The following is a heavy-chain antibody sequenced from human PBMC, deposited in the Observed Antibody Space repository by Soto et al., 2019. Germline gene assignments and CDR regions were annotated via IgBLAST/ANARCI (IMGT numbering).Heavy chain of an antibody. V-gene: IGHV3-43*01. CDR2: ISWDGGST. J-gene: IGHJ4*02. CDR3: AKSPYSEVAVAGPGYFDY. Sequence: GGSLRLSFAASGFTLDDYTMHWVRQAPGKGLEWVSLISWDGGSTYYADSVKGRFTISRDNSKNSLYLQMNSLRTEDTALYYCAKSPYSEVAVAGPGYFDYWGQGTLVTVSS. D-gene: IGHD6-19*01. CDR1: GFTLDDYT.